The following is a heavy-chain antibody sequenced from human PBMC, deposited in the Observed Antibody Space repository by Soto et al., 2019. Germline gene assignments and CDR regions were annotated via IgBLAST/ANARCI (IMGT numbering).Heavy chain of an antibody. D-gene: IGHD1-26*01. J-gene: IGHJ4*02. Sequence: LSLTCTVSGGSVSSGSYYWSWIRQPPGKGLEWIGYIYYSGSTNYNPSLKSRVTISVDTSKNQFSLKLSSVTAADTAVYYCATIVGATYFDYWGQGTLVTVSS. CDR1: GGSVSSGSYY. CDR3: ATIVGATYFDY. V-gene: IGHV4-61*01. CDR2: IYYSGST.